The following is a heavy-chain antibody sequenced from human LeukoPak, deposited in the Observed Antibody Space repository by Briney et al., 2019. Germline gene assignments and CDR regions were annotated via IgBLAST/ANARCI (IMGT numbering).Heavy chain of an antibody. V-gene: IGHV3-53*01. Sequence: PGGSLRLSCAASGFTVSSNYMTWVRQAPGKGLEWVSVIYSGGGTYYADSVKGRFTISRDNFKNTLYLQMNSLRAEDTAVYYCARGSGWYGFTFDYWGQGTLVTVSS. CDR3: ARGSGWYGFTFDY. CDR1: GFTVSSNY. CDR2: IYSGGGT. D-gene: IGHD6-19*01. J-gene: IGHJ4*02.